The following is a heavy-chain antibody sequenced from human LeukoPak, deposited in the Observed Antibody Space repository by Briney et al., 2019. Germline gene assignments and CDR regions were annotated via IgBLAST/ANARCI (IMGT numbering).Heavy chain of an antibody. CDR1: GVSISSGGYS. J-gene: IGHJ4*02. CDR2: IYYSGST. CDR3: ARDEAASLDY. V-gene: IGHV4-61*08. D-gene: IGHD2-15*01. Sequence: PSETLSLTCAVSGVSISSGGYSWSWIRQPPGKGLEWIGYIYYSGSTNYNPSLKSRVTISVDTSKNQFSLKLSSVTAADTAVYYCARDEAASLDYWGQGTLVTVSS.